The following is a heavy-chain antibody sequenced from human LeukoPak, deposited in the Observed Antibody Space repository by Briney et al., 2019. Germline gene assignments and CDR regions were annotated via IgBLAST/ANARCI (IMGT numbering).Heavy chain of an antibody. Sequence: PGGSLRLSCAASGFTFDDYAIHWVRHAPGKGLEWVSGISWNSGSIGYADSVKGRFTISRDNAKNSLYLQMNSLRAEDTALYYCAKDVLASGWYYFDYWGQGTLVTVSS. J-gene: IGHJ4*02. CDR2: ISWNSGSI. V-gene: IGHV3-9*01. D-gene: IGHD6-19*01. CDR3: AKDVLASGWYYFDY. CDR1: GFTFDDYA.